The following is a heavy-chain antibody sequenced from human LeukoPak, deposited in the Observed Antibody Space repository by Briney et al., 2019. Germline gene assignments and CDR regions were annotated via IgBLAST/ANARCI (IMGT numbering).Heavy chain of an antibody. CDR2: ISGSGTST. CDR1: GFTFSSYA. J-gene: IGHJ1*01. Sequence: GGSLRLSCAASGFTFSSYAMSWVRQAPGKGLKWVSGISGSGTSTYYADSVKGRFTISRDNSKNTLNLQMNSLRAEDTAVYYCAKAAYYFDNSGPGPLYFQHWGQGTLVTVSS. CDR3: AKAAYYFDNSGPGPLYFQH. V-gene: IGHV3-23*01. D-gene: IGHD3-22*01.